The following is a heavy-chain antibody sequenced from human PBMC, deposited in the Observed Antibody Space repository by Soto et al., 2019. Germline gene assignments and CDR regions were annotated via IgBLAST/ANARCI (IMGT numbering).Heavy chain of an antibody. CDR3: VRRLSWWNYYGSGSYIWFDP. CDR2: IYPGDSDT. D-gene: IGHD3-10*01. CDR1: GYSFTSYW. V-gene: IGHV5-51*01. J-gene: IGHJ5*02. Sequence: GEALKISCKGSGYSFTSYWIGWVRQMPGKGLEWMGIIYPGDSDTRYSPSFQGQVTISADKSISTAYLQWSSLKASDTAMYYCVRRLSWWNYYGSGSYIWFDPWGQGTLVTVSS.